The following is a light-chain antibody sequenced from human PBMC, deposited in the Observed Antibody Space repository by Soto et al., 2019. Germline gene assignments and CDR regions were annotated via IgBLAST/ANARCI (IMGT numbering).Light chain of an antibody. CDR3: QQYGSSLFT. V-gene: IGKV3-20*01. Sequence: EIVLTQSPGTLSLSPGERATLSCRASQSVSGSYLAWYQQKPGQAPRLLIYGASTRATGIPDRFSGSGSGTEFTLTISRLEPEDFAVYYCQQYGSSLFTFGPGTKVAIK. J-gene: IGKJ3*01. CDR2: GAS. CDR1: QSVSGSY.